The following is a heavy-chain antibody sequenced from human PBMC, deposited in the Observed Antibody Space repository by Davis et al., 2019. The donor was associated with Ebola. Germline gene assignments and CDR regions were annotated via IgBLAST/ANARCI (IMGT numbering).Heavy chain of an antibody. Sequence: SGPTLVKPTQTLTLTCTFSGFSLSTSGMCVSWIRQPPEKALEWLARIDWDDNKHYSTSLKTRLTISKDTSKNQVVLTMTHMDPVDTATYYCARIAVGTSCYGVYGEGDAFDIWGQGTMVTVSS. V-gene: IGHV2-70*11. D-gene: IGHD2-2*01. J-gene: IGHJ3*02. CDR1: GFSLSTSGMC. CDR2: IDWDDNK. CDR3: ARIAVGTSCYGVYGEGDAFDI.